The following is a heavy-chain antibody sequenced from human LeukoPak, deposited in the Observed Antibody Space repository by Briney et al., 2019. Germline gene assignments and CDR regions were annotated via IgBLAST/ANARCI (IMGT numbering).Heavy chain of an antibody. CDR2: ISAYNGNT. Sequence: GASVKVSCKASGYTFTSYGISWVRQAPGQGLEWMGWISAYNGNTNYAQKLQGRVTMTTDTSTSTAYMELRSLRSDDTAVYYCAVGMSGQQLTPRNNYYYGMDVWGQGTTVTVSS. V-gene: IGHV1-18*01. D-gene: IGHD6-13*01. CDR3: AVGMSGQQLTPRNNYYYGMDV. CDR1: GYTFTSYG. J-gene: IGHJ6*02.